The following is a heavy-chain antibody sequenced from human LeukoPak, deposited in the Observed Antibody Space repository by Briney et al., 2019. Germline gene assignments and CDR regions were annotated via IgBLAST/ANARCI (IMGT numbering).Heavy chain of an antibody. Sequence: SETLSLTCSVSGDSISSNNHCWGWIRQPPGKGLEWIGNVHYRGSTYYNPSLKSPVTISVDTSKSQFSLKLSSVTAADTAVYYCARVTGSYYDDFDYWGQGTLVTVSS. CDR2: VHYRGST. J-gene: IGHJ4*02. D-gene: IGHD1-26*01. CDR3: ARVTGSYYDDFDY. CDR1: GDSISSNNHC. V-gene: IGHV4-39*01.